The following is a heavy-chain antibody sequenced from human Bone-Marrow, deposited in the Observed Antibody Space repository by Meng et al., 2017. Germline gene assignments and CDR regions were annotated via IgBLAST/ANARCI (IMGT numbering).Heavy chain of an antibody. Sequence: GESLKISCAASGFTFDDYGMSWVRQAPGKGLEWVSGINWNGGSTGYADSVKGRFTISRDNAKNTLYLQMNSLRAEDTALYYCARERIGGINYDNVGGIYRRYYGMDFWGQGTMVTVSS. CDR3: ARERIGGINYDNVGGIYRRYYGMDF. V-gene: IGHV3-20*04. D-gene: IGHD3-16*01. CDR1: GFTFDDYG. J-gene: IGHJ6*02. CDR2: INWNGGST.